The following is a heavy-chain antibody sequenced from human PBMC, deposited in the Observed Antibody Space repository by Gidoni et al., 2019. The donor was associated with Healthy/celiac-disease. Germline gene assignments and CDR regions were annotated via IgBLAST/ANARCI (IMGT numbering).Heavy chain of an antibody. D-gene: IGHD3-22*01. CDR1: GFTFSNAW. V-gene: IGHV3-15*01. Sequence: EVQLVESGGGLVKPGGSLRLSCAASGFTFSNAWMSWVRQAPGKGLEWVGRIKSKTDGGTTDYAAPVKGRFTISRDDSKNTLYLQMNSLKTEDTAVYYCTTDFRYYYDGRLFDYWGQGTLVTVSS. CDR3: TTDFRYYYDGRLFDY. CDR2: IKSKTDGGTT. J-gene: IGHJ4*02.